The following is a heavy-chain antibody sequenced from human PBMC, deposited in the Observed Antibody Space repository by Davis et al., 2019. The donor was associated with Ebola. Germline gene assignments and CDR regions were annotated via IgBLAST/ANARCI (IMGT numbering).Heavy chain of an antibody. V-gene: IGHV3-11*04. J-gene: IGHJ4*02. Sequence: GGSLRLSCAASGFTFSDYYMSWIRQAPGKGLEWVSYISHRGTLIYYADSVKGRFTISRDNSKNTLYLQMNSLRAEDTAVYYCAKGLDTAMVTEDYWGQGTLVTVSS. CDR3: AKGLDTAMVTEDY. CDR1: GFTFSDYY. D-gene: IGHD5-18*01. CDR2: ISHRGTLI.